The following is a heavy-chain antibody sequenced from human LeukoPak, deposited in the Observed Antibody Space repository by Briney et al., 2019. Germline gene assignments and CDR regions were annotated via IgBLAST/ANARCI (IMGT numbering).Heavy chain of an antibody. J-gene: IGHJ4*02. Sequence: KPSETLSPTCTVSGYSISSGYYWGWIRQPPGKGLEWIGSIYHSGSTYYNPSLKSRVTISVDTSKNQFSLKLSSVTAADTAVYYCAREGGSYYLDLQHPPLDYWGQGTLVTVSS. V-gene: IGHV4-38-2*02. CDR2: IYHSGST. CDR1: GYSISSGYY. CDR3: AREGGSYYLDLQHPPLDY. D-gene: IGHD1-26*01.